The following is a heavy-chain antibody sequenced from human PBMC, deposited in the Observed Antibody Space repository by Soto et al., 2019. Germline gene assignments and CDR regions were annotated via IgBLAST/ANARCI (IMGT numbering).Heavy chain of an antibody. V-gene: IGHV3-30-3*01. Sequence: QVQLVESGGGVVQPGRSLRLSCAASGFTFSSYAMHWVRQAPGNGLEWVAVISYDGSNKYYAVSVKGRFTISRDNSKNTLYMQMNSLRAEDTAVYYCARGGGVYGDLDYWGQGTLVTVSS. J-gene: IGHJ4*02. D-gene: IGHD4-17*01. CDR2: ISYDGSNK. CDR3: ARGGGVYGDLDY. CDR1: GFTFSSYA.